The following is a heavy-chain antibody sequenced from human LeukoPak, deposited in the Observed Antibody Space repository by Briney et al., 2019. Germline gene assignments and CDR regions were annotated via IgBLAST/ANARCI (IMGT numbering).Heavy chain of an antibody. V-gene: IGHV3-7*01. Sequence: GGFLRLSCAASGFTFSNFWMSWVRQAPGKGLEWVANIKQDASEKYYVDSVKGRFSISRDNAKNSLYLQMNSLRAEDTAVYYCARDSSSWYSYWGRGTLVTVSS. CDR1: GFTFSNFW. J-gene: IGHJ4*02. D-gene: IGHD6-13*01. CDR3: ARDSSSWYSY. CDR2: IKQDASEK.